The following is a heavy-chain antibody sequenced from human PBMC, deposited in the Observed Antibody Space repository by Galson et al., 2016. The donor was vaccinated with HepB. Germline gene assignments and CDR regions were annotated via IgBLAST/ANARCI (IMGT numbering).Heavy chain of an antibody. J-gene: IGHJ4*02. CDR2: IYSGGTT. Sequence: SLRLSCAASGFTVNNNYMTWVRQAPGKGLESVSVIYSGGTTYYADSVKGRFAISRDNSQNSLFLQMNTLRAEDTAVYFCVRGVYGDHGWFDYWGQGTLVTVSS. CDR3: VRGVYGDHGWFDY. CDR1: GFTVNNNY. D-gene: IGHD4-17*01. V-gene: IGHV3-66*02.